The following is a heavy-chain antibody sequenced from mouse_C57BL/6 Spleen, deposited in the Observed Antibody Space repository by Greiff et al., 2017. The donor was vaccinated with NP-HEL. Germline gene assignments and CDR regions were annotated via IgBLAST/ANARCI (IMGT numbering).Heavy chain of an antibody. V-gene: IGHV1-64*01. Sequence: VQLQQPGAELVKPGASVKLSCKASGYTFTSYWMHWVKQRPGQGLEWIGMIHPNSGSTNYNEKFKSKATLTVDKSSSTAYMQLSRLTSEDSAVYYCARTPIYDGLYFDYWSKGTTRTVSA. D-gene: IGHD2-3*01. CDR1: GYTFTSYW. J-gene: IGHJ2*01. CDR3: ARTPIYDGLYFDY. CDR2: IHPNSGST.